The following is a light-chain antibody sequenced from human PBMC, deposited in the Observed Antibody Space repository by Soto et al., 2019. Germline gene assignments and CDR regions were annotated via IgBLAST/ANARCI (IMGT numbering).Light chain of an antibody. Sequence: DIQMTQSPSTLSASVGDRVTITCRASQGISSWLAWYQQKPGKAPKLLIYDVSSLGSGVPSRFSGSGSGTEFTLTISSLQPDDVATYYCQQYNTFWTFGQGTQVDIK. J-gene: IGKJ1*01. V-gene: IGKV1-5*01. CDR1: QGISSW. CDR2: DVS. CDR3: QQYNTFWT.